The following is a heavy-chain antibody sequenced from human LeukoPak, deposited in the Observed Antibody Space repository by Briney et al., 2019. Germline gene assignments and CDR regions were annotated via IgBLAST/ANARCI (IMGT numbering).Heavy chain of an antibody. Sequence: GGSMRLSCAASGFTFSSYAMHWVRQAPGKGLEYVSAISSKGGSTYYANSVKGRFTISRDNSKNTLYLQMGGLRAEDMAVYYCAREGQLAPFDYWGQGTLVTVSS. CDR1: GFTFSSYA. J-gene: IGHJ4*02. CDR2: ISSKGGST. V-gene: IGHV3-64*01. D-gene: IGHD6-13*01. CDR3: AREGQLAPFDY.